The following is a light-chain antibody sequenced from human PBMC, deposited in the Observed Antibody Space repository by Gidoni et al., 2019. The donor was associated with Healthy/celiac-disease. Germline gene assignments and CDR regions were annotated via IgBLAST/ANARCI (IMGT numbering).Light chain of an antibody. J-gene: IGKJ3*01. CDR3: QQYSGT. CDR1: QDLSNY. CDR2: DAS. Sequence: DIQMTQSPSSLSASVGDRVTITCQASQDLSNYLNWYQQKPGKAPKLLIYDASNLETGVPSRFSGSGSGTDVTFTISSLQPEDIATYYCQQYSGTFGPGTKVDIK. V-gene: IGKV1-33*01.